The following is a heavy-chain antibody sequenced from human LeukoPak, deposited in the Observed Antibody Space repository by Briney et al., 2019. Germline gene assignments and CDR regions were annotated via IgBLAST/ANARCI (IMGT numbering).Heavy chain of an antibody. J-gene: IGHJ5*02. CDR2: IYNTGST. CDR3: ASSAAVGGVKWFDP. CDR1: GGSISSYY. D-gene: IGHD6-19*01. V-gene: IGHV4-4*07. Sequence: SETLSLTCTVFGGSISSYYWSWIRQTAGKGLEWIGRIYNTGSTDYSPSLRSRVAISVDKSKNQLSLKLNSVTAADTAVYYCASSAAVGGVKWFDPWGQGTLVTIS.